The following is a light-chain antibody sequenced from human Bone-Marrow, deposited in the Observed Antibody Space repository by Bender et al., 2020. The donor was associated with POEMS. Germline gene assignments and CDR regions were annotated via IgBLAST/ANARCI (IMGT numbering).Light chain of an antibody. CDR1: ASDVGSFNL. Sequence: QSALTQPASVSGSPGQSITISCAGTASDVGSFNLVSWYQHHPGKAPKILIYEVNQRPSSASGRFSGSKSGNTASLTISGLQAEDEADYHCCSYAGSSTYVFGGGTKVTVL. CDR3: CSYAGSSTYV. J-gene: IGLJ1*01. V-gene: IGLV2-23*02. CDR2: EVN.